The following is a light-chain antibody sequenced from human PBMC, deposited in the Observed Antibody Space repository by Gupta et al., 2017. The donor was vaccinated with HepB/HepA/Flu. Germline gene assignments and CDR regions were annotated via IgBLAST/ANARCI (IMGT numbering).Light chain of an antibody. CDR2: SSS. CDR1: QDIKNF. Sequence: EIQMTQSPPSLSASVGDRVTITCQASQDIKNFLNWFQQKSGKAPQLLIYSSSNLATGVPSRFSGSGSGSRFTLTISGLQLEDKATYYCQQDDNLPYTFGQGTKLVI. CDR3: QQDDNLPYT. V-gene: IGKV1-33*01. J-gene: IGKJ2*01.